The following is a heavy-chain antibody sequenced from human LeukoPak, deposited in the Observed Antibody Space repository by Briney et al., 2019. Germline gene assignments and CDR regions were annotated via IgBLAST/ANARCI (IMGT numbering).Heavy chain of an antibody. CDR2: VTDTGGNT. CDR3: AKGTVRSCSGPSCYPLDS. CDR1: GFTFSSYA. Sequence: GGSLRLSCAASGFTFSSYAMTWVRQAPVKGLEWLSVVTDTGGNTYHADSVRGRFTISRDNSKNTVYLEMNSLRVEDTAVYYCAKGTVRSCSGPSCYPLDSWGQGTLVTVSS. D-gene: IGHD2-15*01. J-gene: IGHJ4*02. V-gene: IGHV3-23*01.